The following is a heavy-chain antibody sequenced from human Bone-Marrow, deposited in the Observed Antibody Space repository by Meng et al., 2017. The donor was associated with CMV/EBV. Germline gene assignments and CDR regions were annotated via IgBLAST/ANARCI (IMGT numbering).Heavy chain of an antibody. J-gene: IGHJ4*02. CDR2: ITFSSNYI. Sequence: ETLSLTCAASGFTFSSYSMNWVRQAPGKGLEWVSSITFSSNYIYYADSVKGRFTISRDNAKNSLYLQMNSLRAEDTAVYYCAREDTGDFDYWGQGALVTVSS. V-gene: IGHV3-21*01. CDR3: AREDTGDFDY. CDR1: GFTFSSYS. D-gene: IGHD1-1*01.